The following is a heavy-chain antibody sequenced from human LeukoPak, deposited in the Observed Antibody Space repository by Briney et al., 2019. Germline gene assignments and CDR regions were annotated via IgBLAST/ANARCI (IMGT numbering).Heavy chain of an antibody. V-gene: IGHV3-23*01. Sequence: GGSLRLSCEASGFTFSSYAMSWVRQAPGKGLEWVSAISGSGGSTYYADSVKGRFTISRDNSKNTLYLQMNSLRAEDTAVYYCASYYGRNYYYYYGMDVWGQGTTVTVSS. J-gene: IGHJ6*02. CDR3: ASYYGRNYYYYYGMDV. D-gene: IGHD3-10*01. CDR2: ISGSGGST. CDR1: GFTFSSYA.